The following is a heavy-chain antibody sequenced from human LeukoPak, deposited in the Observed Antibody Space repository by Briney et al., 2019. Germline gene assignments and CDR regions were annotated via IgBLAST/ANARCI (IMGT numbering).Heavy chain of an antibody. CDR2: INHSGST. V-gene: IGHV4-34*01. CDR3: ARGRLVVVTAKDNYFDY. Sequence: SAPLSLTCAVDGGSFSGYYWSWIRQPPGKGLEGLGEINHSGSTNYNPSLKSRVTISVDTSKNQFSLKLSSVTAADTAVYYCARGRLVVVTAKDNYFDYWGQGTLVTVSS. CDR1: GGSFSGYY. D-gene: IGHD2-21*02. J-gene: IGHJ4*02.